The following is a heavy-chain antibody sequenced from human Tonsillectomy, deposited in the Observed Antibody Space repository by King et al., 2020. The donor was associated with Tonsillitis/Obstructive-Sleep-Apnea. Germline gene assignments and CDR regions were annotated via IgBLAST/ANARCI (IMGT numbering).Heavy chain of an antibody. V-gene: IGHV4-59*01. D-gene: IGHD2-2*01. CDR1: GGSISSYY. CDR3: ATVVPAARFDY. CDR2: IYYSGRP. J-gene: IGHJ4*02. Sequence: QLQESGPGLVKPSETLSLTCTVSGGSISSYYWSWIRQHPGKGLEWIGYIYYSGRPNYNPSLKRRVTISVDTSKNQFSLKLSSVTAADTAVYYCATVVPAARFDYWGQGTLVTVSS.